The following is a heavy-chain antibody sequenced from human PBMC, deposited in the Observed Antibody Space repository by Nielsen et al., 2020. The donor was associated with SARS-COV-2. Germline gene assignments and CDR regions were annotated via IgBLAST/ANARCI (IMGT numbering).Heavy chain of an antibody. Sequence: SETLSLTCTVSGGSINNYYWNWIRQPPGKGLEWIGYIYHSGSTSYNPSLKSRVSMSLDTSKNQFSLNLRSVTAADTAVYYCARHDGTGGSSSLDYYYYMDVWGKGTTVTVSS. CDR1: GGSINNYY. CDR2: IYHSGST. CDR3: ARHDGTGGSSSLDYYYYMDV. J-gene: IGHJ6*03. V-gene: IGHV4-59*08. D-gene: IGHD6-13*01.